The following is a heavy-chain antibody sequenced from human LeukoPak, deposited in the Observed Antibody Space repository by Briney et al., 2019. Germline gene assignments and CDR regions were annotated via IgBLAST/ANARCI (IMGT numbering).Heavy chain of an antibody. J-gene: IGHJ6*03. CDR1: GFTFSSYS. V-gene: IGHV3-21*01. CDR2: ISSSSSYI. Sequence: GGSLRLSCAASGFTFSSYSMNWVRQAPGKGLEWVSSISSSSSYIYYADSVKGRFTISRDNAKNSLYLQMNSLRAEDTAVYYCARALIHYYMDVWGKGTTVTISS. CDR3: ARALIHYYMDV.